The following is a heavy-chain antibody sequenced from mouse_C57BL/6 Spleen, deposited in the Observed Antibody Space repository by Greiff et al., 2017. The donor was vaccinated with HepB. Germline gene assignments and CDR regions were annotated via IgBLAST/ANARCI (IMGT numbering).Heavy chain of an antibody. J-gene: IGHJ3*01. Sequence: VQLQESGAELVKPGASVKISCKASGYAFSSYWMNWVKQRPGKGLEWIGQIYPGDGDTNYNGKFKGKATLTADKSSSTAYMQLSSLTSEDAAVYFCARGDYGSGFAYWSQGTLVTVSA. CDR2: IYPGDGDT. CDR1: GYAFSSYW. D-gene: IGHD1-1*01. V-gene: IGHV1-80*01. CDR3: ARGDYGSGFAY.